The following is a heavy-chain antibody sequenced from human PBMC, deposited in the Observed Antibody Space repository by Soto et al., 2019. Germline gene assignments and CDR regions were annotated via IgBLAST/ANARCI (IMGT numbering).Heavy chain of an antibody. CDR2: INPDTGTT. Sequence: QVQLVQSGAEVRKPGASVKLSSQASGYTFTHYYIHWVRQAPGQGLEWLGIINPDTGTTAYAHTFQGRVTLTTDASARTVYLELSGLAAEDTAVYYCASCPIYGGDSYFAYWGQGTLVTVSS. D-gene: IGHD2-21*01. CDR1: GYTFTHYY. J-gene: IGHJ4*02. V-gene: IGHV1-46*01. CDR3: ASCPIYGGDSYFAY.